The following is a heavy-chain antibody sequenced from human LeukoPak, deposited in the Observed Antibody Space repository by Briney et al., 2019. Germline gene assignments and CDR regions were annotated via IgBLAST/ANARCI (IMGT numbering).Heavy chain of an antibody. CDR2: IYHSGST. V-gene: IGHV4-30-2*01. CDR1: GGSISSGGYP. Sequence: SETLSLTCAVSGGSISSGGYPWSWIRQPPGKGLEWIGYIYHSGSTYYNPSLKSRVTISVDTSKNQFSLKLSSVTAADTAVYYCARPRTYYYDSSGYSPHYYYYGMDVWGQGTTVTVSS. CDR3: ARPRTYYYDSSGYSPHYYYYGMDV. J-gene: IGHJ6*02. D-gene: IGHD3-22*01.